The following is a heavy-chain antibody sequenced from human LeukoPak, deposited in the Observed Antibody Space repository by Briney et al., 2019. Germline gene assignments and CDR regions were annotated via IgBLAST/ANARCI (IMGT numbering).Heavy chain of an antibody. Sequence: ASVKVSCKASGGTFSSYAISWVRQAPGQGLEWMGGIIPIFGTANYAQKFQGRVTITADESTSTAYMELSSLRSEDTAVCYCARDLDSSSWYSYYYYYMDVWGKGTTVTVSS. CDR1: GGTFSSYA. CDR2: IIPIFGTA. V-gene: IGHV1-69*13. J-gene: IGHJ6*03. D-gene: IGHD6-13*01. CDR3: ARDLDSSSWYSYYYYYMDV.